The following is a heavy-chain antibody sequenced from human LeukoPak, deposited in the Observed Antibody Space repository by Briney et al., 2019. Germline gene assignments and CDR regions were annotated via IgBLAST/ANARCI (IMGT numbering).Heavy chain of an antibody. J-gene: IGHJ4*02. CDR3: ARLGTVAGHTFDY. CDR1: GFTFSSYS. D-gene: IGHD6-19*01. V-gene: IGHV3-21*01. Sequence: KPGGSLRLFCAASGFTFSSYSMNWVRQAPGKGLEWVSSISSSSSYIYYADSVKGRFTISRDNAKNSLYLQMNSLRAEDTAVYYCARLGTVAGHTFDYWGQGTLVTVSS. CDR2: ISSSSSYI.